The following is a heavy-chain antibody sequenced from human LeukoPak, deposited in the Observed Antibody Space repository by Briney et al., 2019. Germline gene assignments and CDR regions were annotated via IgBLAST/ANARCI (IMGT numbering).Heavy chain of an antibody. D-gene: IGHD7-27*01. CDR2: LNPNNGYT. V-gene: IGHV1-2*06. Sequence: ASVKVSCKASGGTFSSYAISWVRQAPGQGLEWMGRLNPNNGYTFYTEEFQGRVTMTSDTSISTAYMELTSLTSDDTALYYCARDLSSTANWEFDYWGQGTLVTVSS. CDR1: GGTFSSYA. J-gene: IGHJ4*02. CDR3: ARDLSSTANWEFDY.